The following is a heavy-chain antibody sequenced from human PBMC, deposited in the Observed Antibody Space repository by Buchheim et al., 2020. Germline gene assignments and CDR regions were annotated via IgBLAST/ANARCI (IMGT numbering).Heavy chain of an antibody. J-gene: IGHJ4*02. V-gene: IGHV3-7*01. Sequence: EVQLVESGGGLVQPGGSVRLSCAASGFTFSNYWMSWVRQAPGKGLEWVGNTKPDGSDKYYVDSVNGRFTISRDNAKKSLFLKMNSLRAEDTAVYYCARDSRSRTSDYWGKGT. CDR1: GFTFSNYW. D-gene: IGHD2-8*01. CDR2: TKPDGSDK. CDR3: ARDSRSRTSDY.